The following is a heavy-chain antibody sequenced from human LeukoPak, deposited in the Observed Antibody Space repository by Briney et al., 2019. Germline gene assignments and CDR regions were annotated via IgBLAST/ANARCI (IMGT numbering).Heavy chain of an antibody. V-gene: IGHV3-23*01. J-gene: IGHJ4*02. CDR3: ARGWVVRGVIISGLDY. Sequence: GGSLRLSCAASGFTVSSNYMSWVRQAPGKGLEWVSAISGSGGSTYYADSVKGRFTISRDNSKNTLYLQMNSLRAEDTAVYYCARGWVVRGVIISGLDYWGQGTLVTVSS. CDR2: ISGSGGST. CDR1: GFTVSSNY. D-gene: IGHD3-10*01.